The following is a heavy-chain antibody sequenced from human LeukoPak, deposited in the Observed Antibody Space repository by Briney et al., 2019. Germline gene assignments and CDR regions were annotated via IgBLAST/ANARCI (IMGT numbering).Heavy chain of an antibody. D-gene: IGHD2-2*01. Sequence: GASVKVSCKASGGTFSSYTISWVRQAPGQGLEWMGRIIPILGIANYAQKFQGRVTITADKSTSTAYMELSSLRSDDTAVYYCARDLGIVVVPAVHFDYWGQGTLVTVSS. CDR2: IIPILGIA. CDR1: GGTFSSYT. V-gene: IGHV1-69*04. J-gene: IGHJ4*02. CDR3: ARDLGIVVVPAVHFDY.